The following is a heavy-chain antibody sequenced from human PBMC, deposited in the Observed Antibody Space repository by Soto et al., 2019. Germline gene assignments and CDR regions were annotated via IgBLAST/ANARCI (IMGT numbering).Heavy chain of an antibody. D-gene: IGHD3-22*01. J-gene: IGHJ4*02. CDR1: GFTFTSSA. Sequence: SVKVSCKASGFTFTSSAVQWVRQARGQRLEWIGWIVVGSGNTNYAQKFQERVTITRDMSTSTAYMELSSLRSEDTAVYYCAADHNYDDNRGYYAYWGQGTLVIVSA. CDR2: IVVGSGNT. CDR3: AADHNYDDNRGYYAY. V-gene: IGHV1-58*01.